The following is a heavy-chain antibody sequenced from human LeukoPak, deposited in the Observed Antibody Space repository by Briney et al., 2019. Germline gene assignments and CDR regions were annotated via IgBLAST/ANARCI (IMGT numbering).Heavy chain of an antibody. CDR1: GYTFTSYY. CDR2: INPSGGST. V-gene: IGHV1-46*01. Sequence: ASVKVSCKASGYTFTSYYMHWVRQAPGQGLEWMGIINPSGGSTTYAQKFQGRVTMTRDMSTSTVYMDLSSLRSEDTAVYYCARVAAEVVGLPGAIGFGWLRRDYYYMDVWGKGTTVTVS. CDR3: ARVAAEVVGLPGAIGFGWLRRDYYYMDV. J-gene: IGHJ6*03. D-gene: IGHD2-2*02.